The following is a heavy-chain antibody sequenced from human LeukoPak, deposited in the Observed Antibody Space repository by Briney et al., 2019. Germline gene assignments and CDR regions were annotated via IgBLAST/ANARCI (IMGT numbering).Heavy chain of an antibody. CDR1: GFTFSSYA. CDR3: ARDRSSGWYYYFDY. V-gene: IGHV3-64*01. CDR2: ISSNGGRT. D-gene: IGHD6-19*01. Sequence: GGSLRLSCAASGFTFSSYAMHWVRQAPGKGLEYVSAISSNGGRTYYANSVKGRFTISRDNSKNTLYLQMGSLRAEDMAVYYCARDRSSGWYYYFDYWGQGTLVTVSS. J-gene: IGHJ4*02.